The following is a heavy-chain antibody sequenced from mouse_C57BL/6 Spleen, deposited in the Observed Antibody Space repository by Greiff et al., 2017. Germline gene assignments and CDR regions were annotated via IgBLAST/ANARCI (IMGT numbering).Heavy chain of an antibody. CDR3: ARLDGYYGYFDV. CDR1: GYAFSSSW. D-gene: IGHD2-3*01. Sequence: VQLQQSGPELVKPGASVKISCKASGYAFSSSWMNWVKQRPGKGLEWIGRIYPGDGDTNYNGKFKGKATLTADKSSSTAYMQLSSLTSEDSAVYFCARLDGYYGYFDVWGTGTTVTVSS. V-gene: IGHV1-82*01. J-gene: IGHJ1*03. CDR2: IYPGDGDT.